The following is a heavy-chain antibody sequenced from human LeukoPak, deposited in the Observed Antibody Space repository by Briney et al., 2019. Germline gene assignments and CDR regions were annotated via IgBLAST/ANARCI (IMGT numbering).Heavy chain of an antibody. Sequence: PGGSLRLSCAAPGFTFDDYAMHWVRQAPGKGLEWVSGISWNSGSIGYADSVKGRFTISRDNAKNSLYLQMNSLRAEDMALYYCAKDRGSSSWYAFDIWGQGTMVTVSS. CDR2: ISWNSGSI. V-gene: IGHV3-9*03. CDR3: AKDRGSSSWYAFDI. CDR1: GFTFDDYA. D-gene: IGHD6-13*01. J-gene: IGHJ3*02.